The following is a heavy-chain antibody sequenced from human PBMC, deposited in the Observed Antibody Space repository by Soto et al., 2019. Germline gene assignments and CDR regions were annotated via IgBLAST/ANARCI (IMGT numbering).Heavy chain of an antibody. CDR3: ASLGGCSSTSCYGWGRYYYYGMDV. D-gene: IGHD2-2*01. CDR1: GYSFTSYW. V-gene: IGHV5-51*01. J-gene: IGHJ6*02. Sequence: GESLQISCKGSGYSFTSYWIGWVRQMPGKGLEWMGIIYPGDSDTRYSPSFQGQVTISADKSIRSAYLQWSRLKASDTAMFYCASLGGCSSTSCYGWGRYYYYGMDVWGQGTTVTVSS. CDR2: IYPGDSDT.